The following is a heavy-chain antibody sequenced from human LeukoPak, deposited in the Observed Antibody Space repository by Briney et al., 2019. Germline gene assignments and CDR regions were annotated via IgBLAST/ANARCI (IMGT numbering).Heavy chain of an antibody. V-gene: IGHV1-2*02. Sequence: ASVKGSCKPTGYSFSAYYIFWMRQAPGQGLECLGWINLYNGATKYAQRFQSRVTMTRDTSISTAYMELSRLRSDDTATYYCASWAGGNEPVASFDYWGQGTLVTVSS. CDR2: INLYNGAT. CDR3: ASWAGGNEPVASFDY. D-gene: IGHD1-14*01. J-gene: IGHJ4*02. CDR1: GYSFSAYY.